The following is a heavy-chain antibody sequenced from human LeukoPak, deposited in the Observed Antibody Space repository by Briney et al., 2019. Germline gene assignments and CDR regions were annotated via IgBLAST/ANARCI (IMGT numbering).Heavy chain of an antibody. CDR3: ARTTYYYDTTLFD. CDR1: GYSISSGYY. V-gene: IGHV4-38-2*01. D-gene: IGHD3-22*01. J-gene: IGHJ4*02. Sequence: PSETLSLTCAVSGYSISSGYYWGWIRQPPGKGLKWIGSIYHSGSTYYNPSLKSRVTISVDTSKNQFSLKLSSVTAADTAVYYCARTTYYYDTTLFDWGQGTLVTVSS. CDR2: IYHSGST.